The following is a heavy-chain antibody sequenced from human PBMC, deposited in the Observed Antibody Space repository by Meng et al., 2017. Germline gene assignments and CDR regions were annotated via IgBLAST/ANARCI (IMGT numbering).Heavy chain of an antibody. V-gene: IGHV1-69*05. CDR1: GGTFSSYA. CDR3: ARDPPGYCSSTSCYGGGLDP. D-gene: IGHD2-2*01. CDR2: IIPIFGTA. Sequence: SVKVSCKASGGTFSSYAISWVRQAPGQGLEWMGGIIPIFGTANYAQKFQGRVTIITDESTSTAYMELSSLRAEDTAVYYCARDPPGYCSSTSCYGGGLDPWGQGTLVTVSS. J-gene: IGHJ5*01.